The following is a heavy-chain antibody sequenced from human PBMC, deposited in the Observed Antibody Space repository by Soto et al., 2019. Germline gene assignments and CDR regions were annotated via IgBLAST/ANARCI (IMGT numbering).Heavy chain of an antibody. J-gene: IGHJ4*02. CDR1: GFTFSDYY. CDR2: ISGSGGST. Sequence: PGGSLRLSCAASGFTFSDYYMGWIRQAPGKGLEWVSAISGSGGSTYYADSVKGRFTISRDNSKNTLYLQMNSLRAEDTAVYYCAKDRSKNYGILDYWGQGTLVTVSS. D-gene: IGHD1-7*01. V-gene: IGHV3-23*01. CDR3: AKDRSKNYGILDY.